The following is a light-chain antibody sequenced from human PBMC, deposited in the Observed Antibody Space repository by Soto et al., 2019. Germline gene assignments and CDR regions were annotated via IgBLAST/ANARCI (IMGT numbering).Light chain of an antibody. CDR2: SAS. Sequence: EIVLTQSPGTLSLSPGERATLSCRASQSVTSSQLAWYQQRPGQAPRRLIYSASVRATGIPDRFSGRGSATDFTLTISRLEPEDFAVYYCQQYDTSALWTFGQGTKLEI. V-gene: IGKV3-20*01. J-gene: IGKJ2*02. CDR1: QSVTSSQ. CDR3: QQYDTSALWT.